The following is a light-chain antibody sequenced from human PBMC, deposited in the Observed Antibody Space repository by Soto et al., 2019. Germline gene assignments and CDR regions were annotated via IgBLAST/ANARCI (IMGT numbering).Light chain of an antibody. J-gene: IGLJ1*01. CDR3: CSYAGSSTPYV. CDR2: EVS. Sequence: QSALTQPASVSGSPGQSITISSTATSSDVGSYNLVSWYQQHPGKAPKLIIYEVSKRPSGVSNRFSGSKSGNTASLTISGLQAEDEADYYCCSYAGSSTPYVFGTGNKLTVL. V-gene: IGLV2-23*02. CDR1: SSDVGSYNL.